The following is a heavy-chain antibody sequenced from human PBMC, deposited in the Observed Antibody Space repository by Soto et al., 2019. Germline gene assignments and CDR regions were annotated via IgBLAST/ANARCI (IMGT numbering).Heavy chain of an antibody. J-gene: IGHJ4*02. D-gene: IGHD3-22*01. CDR1: GFTFTDYG. V-gene: IGHV3-30*03. CDR3: ATDTYYHDSSGYYVFDY. CDR2: ISYDGSNK. Sequence: QVQLVESGGGVVQPGRSLRLSCADSGFTFTDYGMHWVRQAPGKGLEWVAVISYDGSNKNYADSVKGRFTISRDNSKNTLYLQMNSLRADDTVVYYCATDTYYHDSSGYYVFDYWGQGTLITVSS.